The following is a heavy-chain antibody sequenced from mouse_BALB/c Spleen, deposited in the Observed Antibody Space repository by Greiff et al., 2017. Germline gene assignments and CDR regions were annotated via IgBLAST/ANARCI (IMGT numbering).Heavy chain of an antibody. Sequence: EVQVVESGGGLVKPGGSLKLSCAASGFTFSSYAMSWVRQSPEKRLEWVAEISSGGSYTYYPDTVTGRITIARDNAENTRYLEISSLRSEDTAMYYCAGGGVRAWFAYWGQGTLVTVSA. CDR3: AGGGVRAWFAY. V-gene: IGHV5-9-4*01. CDR2: ISSGGSYT. J-gene: IGHJ3*01. D-gene: IGHD2-14*01. CDR1: GFTFSSYA.